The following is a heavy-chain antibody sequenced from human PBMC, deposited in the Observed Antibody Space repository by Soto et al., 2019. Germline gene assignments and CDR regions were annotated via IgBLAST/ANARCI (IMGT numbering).Heavy chain of an antibody. CDR1: GFTFSNYG. V-gene: IGHV3-23*01. J-gene: IGHJ4*02. D-gene: IGHD2-21*01. CDR3: AKEMIASTLADFFDY. Sequence: PGGSLRLSCEASGFTFSNYGMTWVRQAPGRGLEWVSTTSGSGDRAFYADPVKGRFTISRDNSKNTLYLQMNSLSAEDTAIYYCAKEMIASTLADFFDYWGQGILVTVSS. CDR2: TSGSGDRA.